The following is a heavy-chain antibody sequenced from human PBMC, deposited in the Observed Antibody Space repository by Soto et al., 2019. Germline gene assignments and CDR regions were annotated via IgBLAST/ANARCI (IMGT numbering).Heavy chain of an antibody. Sequence: ASVKVSCKVSGYTLTELSMHWVRQAPGKGLEWMGGFDPEDGETIYAQKFQGRVTMTEDTSTDTAYMELSSLRSEDTAVYYCATGYCSSTSCNYYYYGMDVWGQGTTVTVSS. D-gene: IGHD2-2*01. CDR3: ATGYCSSTSCNYYYYGMDV. CDR1: GYTLTELS. V-gene: IGHV1-24*01. CDR2: FDPEDGET. J-gene: IGHJ6*02.